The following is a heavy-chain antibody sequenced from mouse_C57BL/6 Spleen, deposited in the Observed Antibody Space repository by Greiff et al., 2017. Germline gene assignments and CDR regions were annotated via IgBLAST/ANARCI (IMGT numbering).Heavy chain of an antibody. CDR3: ARHEDAMDY. CDR2: ISSGGSYT. CDR1: GFTFSSYG. J-gene: IGHJ4*01. V-gene: IGHV5-6*01. Sequence: EVKLMESGGDLVKPGGSLKLSCAASGFTFSSYGMSWVRQTPDKRLEWVATISSGGSYTYYPDSVKGRVTISRDNAKNTLYLQMSSLKSEDTAMYYCARHEDAMDYWGQGTSVTVSS.